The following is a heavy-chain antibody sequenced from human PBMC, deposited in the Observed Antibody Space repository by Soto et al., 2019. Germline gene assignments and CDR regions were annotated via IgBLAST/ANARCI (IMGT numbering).Heavy chain of an antibody. J-gene: IGHJ6*02. Sequence: SETLSLTCTVSGDSISNGDYYWSWIRQPPGKGLEWMGYIHYTGSTYYNPSLKSRLIISLDTSKNRFSLKLGSVTAADTAVYYCARGSTIYGLDVWGQGTTVTVSS. CDR2: IHYTGST. V-gene: IGHV4-30-4*01. CDR1: GDSISNGDYY. CDR3: ARGSTIYGLDV.